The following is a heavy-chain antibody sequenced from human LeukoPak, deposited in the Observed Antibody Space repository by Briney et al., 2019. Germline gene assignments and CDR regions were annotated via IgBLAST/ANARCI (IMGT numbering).Heavy chain of an antibody. Sequence: GGSLRLSCAASGFTFSTYDMHWVRQATGKGLEWVSGMGKTAGDTYYSGSVKGRFTISRENAKNSAYLEMNSLRAGDTAVYYCTRGAAGFDYWGQGTLVSVSS. CDR1: GFTFSTYD. V-gene: IGHV3-13*04. D-gene: IGHD6-13*01. CDR3: TRGAAGFDY. CDR2: MGKTAGDT. J-gene: IGHJ4*02.